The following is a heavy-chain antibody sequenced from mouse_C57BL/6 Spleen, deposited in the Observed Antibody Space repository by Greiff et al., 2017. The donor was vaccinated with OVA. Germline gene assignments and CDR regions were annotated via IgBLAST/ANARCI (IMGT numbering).Heavy chain of an antibody. CDR2: IDPEDGDT. Sequence: EVQLQQSGAELVRPGASVKLSCTASGFNIKDYYMHWVKQRPEQGLEWIGRIDPEDGDTEYAPKFQGKATMTADTSSNTAYLQLSSLTSEDTAVYYCTPYYGSSYGYVDVWGTGTTVTVSS. CDR3: TPYYGSSYGYVDV. D-gene: IGHD1-1*01. CDR1: GFNIKDYY. V-gene: IGHV14-1*01. J-gene: IGHJ1*03.